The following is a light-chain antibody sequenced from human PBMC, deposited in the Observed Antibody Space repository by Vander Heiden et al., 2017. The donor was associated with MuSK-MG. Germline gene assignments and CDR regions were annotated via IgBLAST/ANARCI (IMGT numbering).Light chain of an antibody. CDR3: QQYNNWPPGT. V-gene: IGKV3-15*01. J-gene: IGKJ1*01. CDR1: QSVSSN. Sequence: DIVMTHSPATLPVSPGERATLSCRASQSVSSNLAWYQQKPGQAPRLLIYGASTRATGIPARFSGSGSGTEFTLTISSRQSEDFAVYYCQQYNNWPPGTFGQGTKVEIK. CDR2: GAS.